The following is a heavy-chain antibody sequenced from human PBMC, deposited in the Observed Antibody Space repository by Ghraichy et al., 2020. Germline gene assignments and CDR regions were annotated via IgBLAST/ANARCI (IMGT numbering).Heavy chain of an antibody. D-gene: IGHD3-22*01. CDR1: GGSISNYY. CDR2: IYYSGMT. J-gene: IGHJ4*02. Sequence: ETLSLTCTVSGGSISNYYWSWIRQPPGKGLEWIGYIYYSGMTNYNPSLKSRVTISLDTSKNQFSLKLSSVTAADTAVYFCARRNTYYYDRSGYYSFDYWGRGTLVTVSS. CDR3: ARRNTYYYDRSGYYSFDY. V-gene: IGHV4-59*08.